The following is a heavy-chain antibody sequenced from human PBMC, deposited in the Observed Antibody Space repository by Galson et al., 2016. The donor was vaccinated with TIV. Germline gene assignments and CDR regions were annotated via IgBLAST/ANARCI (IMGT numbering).Heavy chain of an antibody. Sequence: ETLSLTCAVYGGSLSGYYWSWIRQSPGKGLEWIGEINHRGITNYNPSLKSRVAISVDTSKNQFSLKARSVTAADTAVYYCARYSNDEGDAYGFAYWGQGTLVTVSS. CDR1: GGSLSGYY. V-gene: IGHV4-34*01. CDR3: ARYSNDEGDAYGFAY. CDR2: INHRGIT. D-gene: IGHD1-1*01. J-gene: IGHJ4*02.